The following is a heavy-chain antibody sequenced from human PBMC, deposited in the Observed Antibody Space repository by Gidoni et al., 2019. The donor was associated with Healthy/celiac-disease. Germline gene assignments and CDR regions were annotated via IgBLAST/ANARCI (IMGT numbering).Heavy chain of an antibody. V-gene: IGHV4-31*03. D-gene: IGHD2-15*01. CDR1: GGTISTVRYY. CDR2: IKYRGST. Sequence: QVQLQESGPRLVNPSQTLSLTCTVSGGTISTVRYYLCWIRNHPGKGLAWIGYIKYRGSTYKNPSPSLKSRVAISVDTSKNHLSLKLSSVTAADTAMYYCARHRGGYCSGGSCHAFEIWGQGTMVTVSS. J-gene: IGHJ3*02. CDR3: ARHRGGYCSGGSCHAFEI.